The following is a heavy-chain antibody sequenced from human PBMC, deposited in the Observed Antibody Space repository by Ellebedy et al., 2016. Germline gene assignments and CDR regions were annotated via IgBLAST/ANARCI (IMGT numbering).Heavy chain of an antibody. D-gene: IGHD1-26*01. CDR3: AKDTKRKVGATVYYYYYYMDV. Sequence: GGSLRLSXAASGFTFDDYAMHWVRQAPGKGLEWVSGISWNSGSIGYADSVKGRFTISRDNAKNSLYLQMNSLRAEDTALYYCAKDTKRKVGATVYYYYYYMDVWGKGTTVTVSS. CDR1: GFTFDDYA. CDR2: ISWNSGSI. J-gene: IGHJ6*03. V-gene: IGHV3-9*01.